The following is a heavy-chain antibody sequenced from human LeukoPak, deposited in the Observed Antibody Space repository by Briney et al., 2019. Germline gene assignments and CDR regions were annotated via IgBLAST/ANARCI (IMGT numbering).Heavy chain of an antibody. Sequence: SETLSLTCTVSGGSISSSSYYWGWIRQPPGKGLEWIGSIYYSGSTYYNPFLKSRVTISVDTSKNQFSLKLSSVTAADTAVYYCAREDYYDSSGPGAFDYWGQGTLVTVSS. CDR1: GGSISSSSYY. CDR2: IYYSGST. J-gene: IGHJ4*02. D-gene: IGHD3-22*01. V-gene: IGHV4-39*07. CDR3: AREDYYDSSGPGAFDY.